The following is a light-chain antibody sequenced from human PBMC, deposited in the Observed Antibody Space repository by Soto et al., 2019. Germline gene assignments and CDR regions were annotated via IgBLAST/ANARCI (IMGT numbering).Light chain of an antibody. CDR3: QQYNNWPGT. CDR2: GAA. CDR1: ESISNN. J-gene: IGKJ1*01. Sequence: EIVMTQSPATLSVSPGERATLSCRAGESISNNLAWYQQKPGQAPRLLIYGAATRAAGVPARFSGRGSGTEFTLTISSLQSEDFGAYYCQQYNNWPGTFGQGTKVDIK. V-gene: IGKV3-15*01.